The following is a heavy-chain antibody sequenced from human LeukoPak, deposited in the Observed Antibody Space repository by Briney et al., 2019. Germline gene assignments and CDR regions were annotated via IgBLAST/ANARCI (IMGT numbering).Heavy chain of an antibody. CDR2: IIPIFGTA. Sequence: GSSVKVSCKASGGTFSSYAISWVRQAPGQGLEWMGGIIPIFGTANYAQKFQGRVTITADESTSTAYMELSSLRSEDTAVYYCARDRIAWVPLATLGYCSSTSCPYYYYGMDVWGQGTTVTVSS. V-gene: IGHV1-69*13. J-gene: IGHJ6*02. D-gene: IGHD2-2*01. CDR3: ARDRIAWVPLATLGYCSSTSCPYYYYGMDV. CDR1: GGTFSSYA.